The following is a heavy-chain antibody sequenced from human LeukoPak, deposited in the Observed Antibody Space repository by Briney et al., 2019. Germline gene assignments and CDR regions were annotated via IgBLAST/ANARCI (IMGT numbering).Heavy chain of an antibody. CDR1: GYTFTTYS. CDR2: INPNRGGT. CDR3: ARVLNIPRIGDPLDY. D-gene: IGHD4-17*01. J-gene: IGHJ4*02. Sequence: ASVKVSCKPSGYTFTTYSPTWVRQAPGQGLEWMGWINPNRGGTNYAQKFQGKVTMTRDTSISTAYMELSRLRSDDAAVYYCARVLNIPRIGDPLDYWGQGTLVTVSS. V-gene: IGHV1-2*02.